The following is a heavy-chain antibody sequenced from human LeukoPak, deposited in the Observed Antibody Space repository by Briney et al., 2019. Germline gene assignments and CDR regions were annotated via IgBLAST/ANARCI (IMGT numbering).Heavy chain of an antibody. V-gene: IGHV1-8*01. CDR2: MNPNSGNT. J-gene: IGHJ4*02. CDR3: ASRVRALDY. CDR1: GYTFTSYD. Sequence: ASVKVSCKASGYTFTSYDINWVRQATGQGLEWMGWMNPNSGNTGYAQKLQGRVTMTTDTSTSTAYMELRSLRSDDTAVYYCASRVRALDYWGQGTLVTVSS.